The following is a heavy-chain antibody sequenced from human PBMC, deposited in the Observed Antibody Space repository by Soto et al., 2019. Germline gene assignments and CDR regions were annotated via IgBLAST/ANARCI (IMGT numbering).Heavy chain of an antibody. CDR2: IYSGGST. CDR1: GFTVSSNY. CDR3: ARDLQSRYYYYYMDV. J-gene: IGHJ6*03. Sequence: GGSLRLSCAASGFTVSSNYMSWVRQAPGKGLEWVSVIYSGGSTYYADSVKGRFTISRDNSKNTLYLQMNSLRAEDTAVYYCARDLQSRYYYYYMDVWGKGTTVTVSS. D-gene: IGHD2-2*01. V-gene: IGHV3-66*01.